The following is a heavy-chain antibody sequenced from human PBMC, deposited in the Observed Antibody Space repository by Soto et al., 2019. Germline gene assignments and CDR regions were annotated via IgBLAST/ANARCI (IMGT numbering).Heavy chain of an antibody. Sequence: QVQLVESGGGVVQPGRSLRLSCAASGFTFSSYGMHWVRQAPGKGLEWVAVIWYDGSNKYYADSVKGRFTISRDNSKNTLYLQMNSLRAEDTAVYYCATVEMATIQQDVWGQGTTVTFSS. CDR3: ATVEMATIQQDV. D-gene: IGHD5-12*01. CDR2: IWYDGSNK. J-gene: IGHJ6*02. V-gene: IGHV3-33*01. CDR1: GFTFSSYG.